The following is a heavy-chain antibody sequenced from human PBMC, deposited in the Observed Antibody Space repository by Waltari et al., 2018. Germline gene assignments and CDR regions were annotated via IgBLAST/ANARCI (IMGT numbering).Heavy chain of an antibody. J-gene: IGHJ2*01. CDR3: ARDRDGGNSGDWYFDL. CDR2: IYTSGST. D-gene: IGHD2-21*02. Sequence: QVQLQESGPGLVKPSQTLSLTCTVSGGSISSGSYYWSWIRQPAGKGLEWIGRIYTSGSTNYNPSLKSRVTISVDTSKNQFSLKLSSVTAADTAVYYCARDRDGGNSGDWYFDLWGRGTLVTVSS. CDR1: GGSISSGSYY. V-gene: IGHV4-61*02.